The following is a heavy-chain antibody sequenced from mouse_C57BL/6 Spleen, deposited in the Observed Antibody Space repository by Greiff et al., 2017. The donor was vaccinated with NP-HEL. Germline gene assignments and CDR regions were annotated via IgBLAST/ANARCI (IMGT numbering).Heavy chain of an antibody. CDR2: ISSGRSTI. J-gene: IGHJ4*01. V-gene: IGHV5-17*01. CDR3: ARRGVRERGYAMDY. Sequence: EVHLVESGGGLVKPGGSLKLSCAASGFTFSDYGMHWVRQAPEKGLEWVAYISSGRSTIYYADTVKGRFTISSDNAKNTLFLQMTSLRSEDTAMYYCARRGVRERGYAMDYWGQGTSVTVSS. D-gene: IGHD5-1*01. CDR1: GFTFSDYG.